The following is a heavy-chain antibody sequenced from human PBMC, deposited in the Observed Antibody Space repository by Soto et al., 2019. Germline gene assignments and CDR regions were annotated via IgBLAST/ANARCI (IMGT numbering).Heavy chain of an antibody. J-gene: IGHJ4*02. CDR2: INPNSGAT. D-gene: IGHD5-12*01. CDR1: GYTFIGYY. Sequence: QVQLVQSGAEVKKPGASVKVSCKASGYTFIGYYIHWALQAPGQGLEWMGWINPNSGATNYAQKFQGRVTMTRDTSITTAYMELSRLRSDDTAVYYCARDVVSTIGDFDFWGQGTTVTVSS. V-gene: IGHV1-2*02. CDR3: ARDVVSTIGDFDF.